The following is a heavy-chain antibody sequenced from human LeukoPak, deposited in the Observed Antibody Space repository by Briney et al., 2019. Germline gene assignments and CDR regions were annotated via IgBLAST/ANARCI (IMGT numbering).Heavy chain of an antibody. CDR3: ASGAIQLWANWFDP. D-gene: IGHD5-18*01. CDR2: INHSGST. Sequence: PSETLSLTCAVYGGSFSGYYWSWIRQPPGKGLEWIGEINHSGSTNYNPSLKSRVTISVDTSKNQFSLKLSSVTAADTAVYYCASGAIQLWANWFDPWGQGTLVTVSS. V-gene: IGHV4-34*01. J-gene: IGHJ5*02. CDR1: GGSFSGYY.